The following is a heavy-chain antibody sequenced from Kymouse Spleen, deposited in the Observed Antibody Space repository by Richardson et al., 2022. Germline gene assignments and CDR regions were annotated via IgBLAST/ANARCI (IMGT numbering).Heavy chain of an antibody. Sequence: QVQLVESGGGVVQPGRSLRLSCAASGFTFSSYGMHWVRQAPGKGLEWVAVIWYDGSNKYYADSVKGRFTISRDNSKNTLYLQMNSLRAEDTAVYYCARDGTVPSDAFDIWGQGTMVTVSS. CDR1: GFTFSSYG. V-gene: IGHV3-33*01. D-gene: IGHD4-17*01,IGHD4-23*01. CDR2: IWYDGSNK. J-gene: IGHJ3*02. CDR3: ARDGTVPSDAFDI.